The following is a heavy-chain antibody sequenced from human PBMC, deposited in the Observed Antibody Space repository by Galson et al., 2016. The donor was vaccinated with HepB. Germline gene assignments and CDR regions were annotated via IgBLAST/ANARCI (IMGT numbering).Heavy chain of an antibody. J-gene: IGHJ6*02. CDR2: INQSGTST. D-gene: IGHD3-10*01. V-gene: IGHV4-34*01. Sequence: SETLSLTCAVSGGPFSGYWSWLRQPPGKGLEWIGEINQSGTSTTYNPSLVPRVTISVDTSKNQFSLNLKSVTAADTAVYYCARELGFRGIRMDVWGQGTTVIVSS. CDR1: GGPFSGY. CDR3: ARELGFRGIRMDV.